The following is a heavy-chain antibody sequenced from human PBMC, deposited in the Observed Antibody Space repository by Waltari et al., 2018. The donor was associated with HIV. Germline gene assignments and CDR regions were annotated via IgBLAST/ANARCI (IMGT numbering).Heavy chain of an antibody. D-gene: IGHD6-6*01. Sequence: EVQLVESGGGLIQPGGSLRLSCGVSGFSVSRQYMSWVRQAPGKGLEWVSVMYSGGSTYYSDSAKGRFTISRDESKNTLYLQMNSLRAEDTAVYYCARDRGSSPNDAFDIWGQGTMVTVSS. CDR3: ARDRGSSPNDAFDI. J-gene: IGHJ3*02. V-gene: IGHV3-53*01. CDR1: GFSVSRQY. CDR2: MYSGGST.